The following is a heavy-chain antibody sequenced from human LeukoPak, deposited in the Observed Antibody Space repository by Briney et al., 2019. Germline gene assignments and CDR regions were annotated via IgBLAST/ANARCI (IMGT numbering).Heavy chain of an antibody. J-gene: IGHJ3*02. Sequence: ASVKVSCKASGGTFSSCAISWVRQAPGQGLEWMGRIIPIFGTANYAQKFQGRVTITTDESTSTAYMELSSLRSEDTAVYYCARGRTYYYDSSGYGAFDIWGQGTMVTVSS. V-gene: IGHV1-69*05. CDR3: ARGRTYYYDSSGYGAFDI. CDR2: IIPIFGTA. CDR1: GGTFSSCA. D-gene: IGHD3-22*01.